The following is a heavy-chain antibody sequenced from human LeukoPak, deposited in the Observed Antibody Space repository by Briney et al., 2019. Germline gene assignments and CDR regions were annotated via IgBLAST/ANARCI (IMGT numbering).Heavy chain of an antibody. CDR3: AREGGKDYGDYASDAFDI. V-gene: IGHV4-30-4*01. CDR1: GGSISSGDYY. D-gene: IGHD4-17*01. Sequence: SETLSLTCTVSGGSISSGDYYWSWIRQPPGKGLEWIGYIYYSGSTYYNPSLKSPVTISVDTSKNQFSLKLSSVTAADTAVYYCAREGGKDYGDYASDAFDIWGQGTMVTVSS. J-gene: IGHJ3*02. CDR2: IYYSGST.